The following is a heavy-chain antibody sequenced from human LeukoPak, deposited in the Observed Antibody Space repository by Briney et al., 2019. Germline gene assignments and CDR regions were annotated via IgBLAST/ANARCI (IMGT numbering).Heavy chain of an antibody. CDR2: IHSSGGT. D-gene: IGHD4-17*01. J-gene: IGHJ5*02. CDR1: GFSLDDYA. V-gene: IGHV3-23*01. CDR3: IVFGDSNH. Sequence: GGSLRLSCAASGFSLDDYAMHWVRQAPGKGLEWVSAIHSSGGTYYADSVKGRFTISRDTSKNTLYLQINSLRVEDTAVYYCIVFGDSNHWGQGTLVTVSS.